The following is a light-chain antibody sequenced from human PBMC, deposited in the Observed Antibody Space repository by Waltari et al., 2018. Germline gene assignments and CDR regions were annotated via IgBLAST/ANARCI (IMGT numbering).Light chain of an antibody. CDR1: SSDVGGYNY. Sequence: QSALTQPASVSGSPGQSITISCTGTSSDVGGYNYVSWYQQHPGKAPKLMIYDVSNRPSGVSNLFLGSKAGNTASLTISGLQAEDEADYYCSSYISSSTLELFGGGTSLTVL. V-gene: IGLV2-14*03. J-gene: IGLJ2*01. CDR2: DVS. CDR3: SSYISSSTLEL.